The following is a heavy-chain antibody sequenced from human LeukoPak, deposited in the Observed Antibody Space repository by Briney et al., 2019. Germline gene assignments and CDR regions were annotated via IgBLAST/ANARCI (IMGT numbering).Heavy chain of an antibody. CDR3: AREASGYDILTGYYRLNSLFDY. CDR1: GYTFTSYY. Sequence: GASVNVSCKASGYTFTSYYMHWVRQAPGQGLEWMGIINPSGGSTSYAQKFQGRVTMTRDTSTSTVYMELSSLRSEDTAVYYCAREASGYDILTGYYRLNSLFDYWGQGTLVTVSS. J-gene: IGHJ4*02. CDR2: INPSGGST. D-gene: IGHD3-9*01. V-gene: IGHV1-46*01.